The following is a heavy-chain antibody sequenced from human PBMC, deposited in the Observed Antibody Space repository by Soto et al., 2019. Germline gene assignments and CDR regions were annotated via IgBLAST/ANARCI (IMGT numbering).Heavy chain of an antibody. J-gene: IGHJ6*02. CDR1: GGSISSYY. CDR3: ARVKRHCSGGSCYGYYGMDV. CDR2: IYTSGST. Sequence: SETLSLICTVSGGSISSYYWSWIRQPAGKGLEWIGRIYTSGSTNYNPSLKSRVTMSVDTSKNQFSLKLSSVTAADTAVYYCARVKRHCSGGSCYGYYGMDVWGQGTTVTVSS. D-gene: IGHD2-15*01. V-gene: IGHV4-4*07.